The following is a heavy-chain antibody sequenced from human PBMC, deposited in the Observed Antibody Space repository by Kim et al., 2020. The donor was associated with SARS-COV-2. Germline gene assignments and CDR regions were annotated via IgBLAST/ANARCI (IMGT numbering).Heavy chain of an antibody. CDR3: ARGQIQLGSRYYYYYMDV. CDR2: INHSGST. CDR1: GGSFSGYY. D-gene: IGHD6-13*01. Sequence: SETLSLTCAVYGGSFSGYYWSWIRQPPGKGLEWIGEINHSGSTNYNPSLKSRVTISVDTSKNQFSLKLSSVTAADTAVYYCARGQIQLGSRYYYYYMDV. V-gene: IGHV4-34*01. J-gene: IGHJ6*03.